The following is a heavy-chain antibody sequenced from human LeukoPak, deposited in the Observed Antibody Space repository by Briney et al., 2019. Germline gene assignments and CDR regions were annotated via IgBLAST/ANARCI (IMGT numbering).Heavy chain of an antibody. J-gene: IGHJ4*02. D-gene: IGHD1-26*01. CDR2: ISYDGSNK. CDR1: GFTFSSYG. V-gene: IGHV3-30*03. CDR3: ARDPRVGATLPQDFDY. Sequence: PGGSLRLSCAASGFTFSSYGMHWVRQAPGKGLEWVAVISYDGSNKYYADSVKGRFTISRDNAKNSLYLQLNSLRAEDTAVYYCARDPRVGATLPQDFDYWGQGTLVTVSS.